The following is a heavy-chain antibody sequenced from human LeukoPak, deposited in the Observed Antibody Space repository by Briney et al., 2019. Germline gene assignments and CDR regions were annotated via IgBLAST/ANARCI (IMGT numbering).Heavy chain of an antibody. CDR2: INHSGST. J-gene: IGHJ4*02. D-gene: IGHD3-16*02. Sequence: SETLSLTCTVSGGSTRHPLGSAIRNFYWSWIRQSPGKGLEWIGEINHSGSTNYNPSLKSRVTISVDTSKNQFSLKLSSVTAADTAVYYCARGFRYYDYVWGSYRYTGGYFDYWGQGTLVTVSS. CDR3: ARGFRYYDYVWGSYRYTGGYFDY. V-gene: IGHV4-34*01. CDR1: GGSTRHPLGSAIRNFY.